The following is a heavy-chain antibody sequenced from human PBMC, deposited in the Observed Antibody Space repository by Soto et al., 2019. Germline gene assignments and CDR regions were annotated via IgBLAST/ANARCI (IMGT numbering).Heavy chain of an antibody. CDR2: IYDTGST. Sequence: SETLSLTCTVSGSDITTYYWSWLRQSPGKGLEWIGHIYDTGSTTYNPSLKSRVTISVHTSNKQFSLRLTSVTAADTAVYYCARCPIDHNWFDPWGQGTLVTSPQ. J-gene: IGHJ5*02. V-gene: IGHV4-59*01. D-gene: IGHD3-9*01. CDR1: GSDITTYY. CDR3: ARCPIDHNWFDP.